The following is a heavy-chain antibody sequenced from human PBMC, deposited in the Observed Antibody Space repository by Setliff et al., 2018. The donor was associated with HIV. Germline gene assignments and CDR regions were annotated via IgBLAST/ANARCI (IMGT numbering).Heavy chain of an antibody. Sequence: GSLRLSCAASGFTFSSYWMSWVRQAPGKGLEWVANIKQDGSEKYYVDSVKGRFTISRDNAKNSLYLQMNSLRAEDTAVYYCARVWISLYYYYYYMDVWGKGTTVTVSS. CDR1: GFTFSSYW. CDR3: ARVWISLYYYYYYMDV. CDR2: IKQDGSEK. D-gene: IGHD3-3*01. J-gene: IGHJ6*03. V-gene: IGHV3-7*03.